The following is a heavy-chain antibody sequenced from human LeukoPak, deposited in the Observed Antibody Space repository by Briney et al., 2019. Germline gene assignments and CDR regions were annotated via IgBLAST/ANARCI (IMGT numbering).Heavy chain of an antibody. D-gene: IGHD3-22*01. J-gene: IGHJ4*02. CDR2: IYYSGST. Sequence: SETQSLTCAVYGGSFSGYYWSWIRQPPGKGLEWIGYIYYSGSTYYNPSLKSRVTISVDTSKNQFSLKLSSVTAADTAVYYCARGSDYDSSGYYYCDYWGQGTLVTVSS. CDR1: GGSFSGYY. CDR3: ARGSDYDSSGYYYCDY. V-gene: IGHV4-30-4*01.